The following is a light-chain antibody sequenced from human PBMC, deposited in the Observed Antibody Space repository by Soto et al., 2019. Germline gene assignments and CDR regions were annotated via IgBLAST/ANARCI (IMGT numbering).Light chain of an antibody. CDR1: QSVSNY. CDR2: GAS. J-gene: IGKJ2*01. CDR3: QQYDSWPPSYT. V-gene: IGKV3-15*01. Sequence: EIVMTQSPATLSVSLWDRATLSCRASQSVSNYLAWYQQQPGQAPRLLIYGASTRATGIPARFSGSGSETDFTLTISSLQSEDFAVYYCQQYDSWPPSYTFCQGTKLEIK.